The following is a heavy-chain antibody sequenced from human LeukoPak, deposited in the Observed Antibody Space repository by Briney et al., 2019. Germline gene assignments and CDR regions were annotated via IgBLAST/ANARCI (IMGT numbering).Heavy chain of an antibody. CDR2: IYTSGST. Sequence: SETLSLTCTVSGGSISSGSYYWSWIRQPAGKGLEWIGRIYTSGSTNYNPSLKSRVTMSVDTSKNQFSLKLSSVTAADTAVYYCARDEMANRGFDYWGQGTLVTVSS. J-gene: IGHJ4*02. V-gene: IGHV4-61*02. CDR1: GGSISSGSYY. CDR3: ARDEMANRGFDY. D-gene: IGHD5-24*01.